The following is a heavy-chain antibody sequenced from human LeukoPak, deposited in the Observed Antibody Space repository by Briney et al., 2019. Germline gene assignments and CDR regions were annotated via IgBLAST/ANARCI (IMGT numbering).Heavy chain of an antibody. D-gene: IGHD6-6*01. J-gene: IGHJ6*03. CDR3: ARDSSIAARPYYFYYMDV. Sequence: PGXSLRLSCAAWGFTFSRYSMNWVREAPGKGGEWVSYISSSSTTIYYADSVKCRFPISRDNATISLYLQMNSLRAEDTAVYYCARDSSIAARPYYFYYMDVWGKGTTVTVSS. CDR1: GFTFSRYS. V-gene: IGHV3-48*01. CDR2: ISSSSTTI.